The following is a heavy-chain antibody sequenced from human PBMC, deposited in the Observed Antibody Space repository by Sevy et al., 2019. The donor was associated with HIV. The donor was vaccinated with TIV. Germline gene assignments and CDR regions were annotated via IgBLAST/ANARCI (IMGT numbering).Heavy chain of an antibody. V-gene: IGHV1-18*01. D-gene: IGHD6-13*01. Sequence: ASVKVSCKASGYTFTSYGISWVRQAPGQGLEWMGWISAYNGNTNYAQKLQGRVTMTTDTSTITAYMELRSLRSDDTAVYYCARERRYSSSWSAFDIWGQGTMVTVSS. CDR1: GYTFTSYG. CDR2: ISAYNGNT. J-gene: IGHJ3*02. CDR3: ARERRYSSSWSAFDI.